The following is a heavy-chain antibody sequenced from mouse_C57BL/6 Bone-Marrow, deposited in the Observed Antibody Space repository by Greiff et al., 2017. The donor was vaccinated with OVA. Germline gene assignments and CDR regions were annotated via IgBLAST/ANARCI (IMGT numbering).Heavy chain of an antibody. CDR2: IDPSDSYT. J-gene: IGHJ3*01. D-gene: IGHD2-3*01. V-gene: IGHV1-69*01. Sequence: VQLQQPGAELVMPGASVKLSCKASGYTFTSYWMHWVKRRPGQGLEWIGEIDPSDSYTNYNQKFKGKSTLTVDKSSSTAYMQLSSLTSEDSAVYYCARWDGYYAFAYWGQGTLVTVSA. CDR3: ARWDGYYAFAY. CDR1: GYTFTSYW.